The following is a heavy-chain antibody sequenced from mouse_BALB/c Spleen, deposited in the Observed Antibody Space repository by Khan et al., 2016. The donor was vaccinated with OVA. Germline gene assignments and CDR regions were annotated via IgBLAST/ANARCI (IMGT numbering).Heavy chain of an antibody. V-gene: IGHV9-3-1*01. CDR3: ARPPYFSYVLDS. D-gene: IGHD2-10*01. CDR2: INTNTGEP. Sequence: QIQLVQSGPELKKPGETVKISCKASGYTFTNYGMNWVKQAPGKGLKWMGWINTNTGEPTYADDFKGRFAFSLETSASTAYLQIDNLKNEDTATYFCARPPYFSYVLDSWGQGTSVTVSS. J-gene: IGHJ4*01. CDR1: GYTFTNYG.